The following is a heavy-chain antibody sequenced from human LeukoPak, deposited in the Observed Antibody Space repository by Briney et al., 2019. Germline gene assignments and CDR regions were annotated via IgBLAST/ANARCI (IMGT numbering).Heavy chain of an antibody. D-gene: IGHD4-17*01. CDR2: IWYDGSNK. CDR1: GFTFSSYG. J-gene: IGHJ5*02. V-gene: IGHV3-33*01. Sequence: PGGSLRLSCAASGFTFSSYGMPWVRQAPGKGLEWAAVIWYDGSNKYYADSVKGRFTISRDNSKNTLYLQMNSLRAEDTAVYYCARERDDYGDPNWFDPWGQGTLVTVSS. CDR3: ARERDDYGDPNWFDP.